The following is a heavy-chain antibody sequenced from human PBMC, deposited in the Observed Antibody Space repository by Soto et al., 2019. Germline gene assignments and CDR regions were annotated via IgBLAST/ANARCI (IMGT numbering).Heavy chain of an antibody. V-gene: IGHV1-46*01. CDR1: GYTFSNYY. Sequence: QVQLVQSGAAVKKPGASLRLSCKTSGYTFSNYYINWVRQAPGQGLQWMGRINPSGGGTIYAQNFQGRVTMTRVTSTSTVYMDLSSLRSEDTAVYYCARSQEVVVVPAAPIDYWGQGTLVTVSS. D-gene: IGHD2-15*01. J-gene: IGHJ4*02. CDR3: ARSQEVVVVPAAPIDY. CDR2: INPSGGGT.